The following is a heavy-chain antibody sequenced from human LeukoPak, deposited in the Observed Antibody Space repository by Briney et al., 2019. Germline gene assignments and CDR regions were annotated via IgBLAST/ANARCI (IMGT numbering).Heavy chain of an antibody. CDR3: AKSGPELPSSFYYYMDV. J-gene: IGHJ6*03. D-gene: IGHD1-7*01. V-gene: IGHV3-23*01. CDR2: ISGSGGST. CDR1: GFTFSSYA. Sequence: GGSLRLSCAASGFTFSSYAMTWVRQAPGEGLEWVSGISGSGGSTYYADSVKGRFTISRDNSKNTLYLQMNSLRAEDTAVYYCAKSGPELPSSFYYYMDVWGKGTTVTVSS.